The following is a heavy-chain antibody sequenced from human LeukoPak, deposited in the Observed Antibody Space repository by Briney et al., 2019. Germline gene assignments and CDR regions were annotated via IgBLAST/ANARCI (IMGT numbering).Heavy chain of an antibody. V-gene: IGHV4-30-2*01. CDR1: GGSISSGGYS. CDR2: IYHSGST. D-gene: IGHD6-19*01. Sequence: SQTLSLTCAVSGGSISSGGYSWSWLRQPPGKGLEWIGYIYHSGSTYYNPSLKGRVTISVYRSKNQFSLKLSSVTAADTAVYYCARSSGCLIDYWGQGTLVTVSS. CDR3: ARSSGCLIDY. J-gene: IGHJ4*02.